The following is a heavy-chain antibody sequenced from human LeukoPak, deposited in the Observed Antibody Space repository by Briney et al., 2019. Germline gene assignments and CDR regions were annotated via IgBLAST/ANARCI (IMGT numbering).Heavy chain of an antibody. D-gene: IGHD6-19*01. CDR2: IYYSGST. J-gene: IGHJ4*02. V-gene: IGHV4-30-4*01. CDR3: ARGRSSSGWYNPLFDY. Sequence: SQTLSLTCTVSGGSISSGDYYWSWLRQPPGKGLEWIGYIYYSGSTYYNPSPKSRVTISVDTSKNQFSLKLSSVTAADTAVYYCARGRSSSGWYNPLFDYWGQGTLVTVSS. CDR1: GGSISSGDYY.